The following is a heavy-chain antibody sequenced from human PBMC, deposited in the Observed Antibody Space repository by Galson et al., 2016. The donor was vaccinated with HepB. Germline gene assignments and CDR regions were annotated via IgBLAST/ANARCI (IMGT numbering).Heavy chain of an antibody. Sequence: SLRLSCAASGFTFSMYGMDWVRQAPGRGLEWVSAIRAGGESTSYADSVKGRFTISRDNSKNTLYLQMNSLRAEDTAVYYCAKLRPHVAASHRGAFDIWGRGTMVTVSS. D-gene: IGHD2-15*01. J-gene: IGHJ3*02. CDR2: IRAGGEST. CDR3: AKLRPHVAASHRGAFDI. V-gene: IGHV3-23*01. CDR1: GFTFSMYG.